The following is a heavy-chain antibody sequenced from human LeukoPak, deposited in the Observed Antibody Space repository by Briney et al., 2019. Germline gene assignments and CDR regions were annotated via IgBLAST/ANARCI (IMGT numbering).Heavy chain of an antibody. CDR3: AKGISIAVAGYFDY. CDR2: ISYDGSNK. CDR1: GFTFSSYG. D-gene: IGHD6-19*01. V-gene: IGHV3-30*18. J-gene: IGHJ4*02. Sequence: GGSLRLSCAASGFTFSSYGMHWVRQAPGKGLEWVAVISYDGSNKYYADSVKGRFTISRDNSKNTLYLQMNSLRAEETAVYYCAKGISIAVAGYFDYWGQGTLVTVSS.